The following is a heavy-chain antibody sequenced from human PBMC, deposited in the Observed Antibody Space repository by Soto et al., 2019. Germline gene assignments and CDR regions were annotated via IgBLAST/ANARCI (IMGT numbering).Heavy chain of an antibody. CDR2: IYYSGST. CDR3: ARGPYCGGDCYRNYYFDY. J-gene: IGHJ4*02. V-gene: IGHV4-61*05. D-gene: IGHD2-21*02. CDR1: GGSISSSSYY. Sequence: SETLSLXCTVSGGSISSSSYYWGWIRQPPGRGLEWIGYIYYSGSTNYNPSLKSRVTISVDTSKNQFSLKLSSVTAADTAVYYCARGPYCGGDCYRNYYFDYWGQGTLVTVSS.